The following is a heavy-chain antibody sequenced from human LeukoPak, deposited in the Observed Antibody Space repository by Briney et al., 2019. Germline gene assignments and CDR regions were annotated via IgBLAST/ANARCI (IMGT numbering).Heavy chain of an antibody. Sequence: SETLSLTCAVSGGSIGTYYWSWVRQSPGTGLEWIGYIYVTGTRYNPYLQSRVTISVDRSRNQFFLKMTSVTAADTAVYYCARHIGGGIEDMDVWGRGTKVTVSS. CDR3: ARHIGGGIEDMDV. V-gene: IGHV4-59*08. J-gene: IGHJ6*03. D-gene: IGHD3-16*02. CDR1: GGSIGTYY. CDR2: IYVTGT.